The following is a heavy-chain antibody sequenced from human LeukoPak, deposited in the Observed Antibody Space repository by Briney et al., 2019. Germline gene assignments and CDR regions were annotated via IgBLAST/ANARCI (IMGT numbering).Heavy chain of an antibody. J-gene: IGHJ4*02. Sequence: SETLSLTCAVSGGSFSGYYWSWIRQAPGKGLEWIGEINHSGSTNYNPSLKSRVTISVDTSKNQFSLKLSSVSAADTAVYYCARGNPPAYYYGSGSFPSFDYWGQGTLVTVSS. V-gene: IGHV4-34*01. CDR2: INHSGST. D-gene: IGHD3-10*01. CDR3: ARGNPPAYYYGSGSFPSFDY. CDR1: GGSFSGYY.